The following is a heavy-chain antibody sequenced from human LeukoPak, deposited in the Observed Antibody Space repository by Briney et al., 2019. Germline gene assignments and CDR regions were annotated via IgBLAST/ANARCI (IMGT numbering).Heavy chain of an antibody. CDR3: ARISGYDRFDC. D-gene: IGHD5-12*01. CDR2: IASDGSST. CDR1: GFTFSDYW. J-gene: IGHJ4*02. V-gene: IGHV3-74*01. Sequence: GGSLRLSCAASGFTFSDYWMHWVRQAPGKGLVWVSRIASDGSSTSYADSVKGRFTISRDNAKNTLYLQMDSLGVEDTAVYFCARISGYDRFDCWGQGTLVTVSS.